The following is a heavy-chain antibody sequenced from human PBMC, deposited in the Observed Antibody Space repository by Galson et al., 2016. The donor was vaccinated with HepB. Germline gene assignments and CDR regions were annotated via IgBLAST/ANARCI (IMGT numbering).Heavy chain of an antibody. CDR3: AKDRGVPTSSGNWYFNP. D-gene: IGHD2-2*01. V-gene: IGHV1-46*01. Sequence: SVKVSCKAPGYTFTDYYIHWVRQAPGQGLEWMGTINPSGGSTNYAQRFQGRVTMTRDTSTSTVYMELSSLRLDDTAVYYCAKDRGVPTSSGNWYFNPWGRGTLVTVSS. CDR2: INPSGGST. J-gene: IGHJ2*01. CDR1: GYTFTDYY.